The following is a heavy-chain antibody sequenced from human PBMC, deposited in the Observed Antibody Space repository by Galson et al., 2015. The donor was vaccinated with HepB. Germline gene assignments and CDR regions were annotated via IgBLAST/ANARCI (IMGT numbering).Heavy chain of an antibody. V-gene: IGHV1-46*01. D-gene: IGHD5-24*01. CDR3: ARDGVEMATPSGAFDI. CDR2: INPSGGST. Sequence: SVKVSCKASGYTFTSYYMHWVRQAPGQGLEWMGIINPSGGSTSYAQKFQGRVTMTRDTSTSTVYMELSSLRAEDTAVYYCARDGVEMATPSGAFDIWGQGTMVTVSS. CDR1: GYTFTSYY. J-gene: IGHJ3*02.